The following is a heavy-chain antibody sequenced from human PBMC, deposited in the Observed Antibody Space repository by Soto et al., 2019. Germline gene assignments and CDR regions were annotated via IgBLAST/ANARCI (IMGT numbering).Heavy chain of an antibody. J-gene: IGHJ4*02. V-gene: IGHV4-30-4*01. Sequence: QVHLQESGPGLVKPSQTLSLSCTVSGDSISSPHYYWTWIRQPPGKGLEWVGYIYYTGNNFYNPVLKSRVALSVDPSTNQCSLKLSSATDADTAVYFCAREPKQNYDSSPWNGGFDSWGPGTLVTVSS. D-gene: IGHD3-22*01. CDR3: AREPKQNYDSSPWNGGFDS. CDR1: GDSISSPHYY. CDR2: IYYTGNN.